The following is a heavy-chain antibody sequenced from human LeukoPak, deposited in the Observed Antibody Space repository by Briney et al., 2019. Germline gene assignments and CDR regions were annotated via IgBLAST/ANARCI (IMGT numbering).Heavy chain of an antibody. V-gene: IGHV3-33*01. J-gene: IGHJ4*02. Sequence: GGSLRLSCAASGFTFSSYGMHWVRQAPGKGLEWVAVIWYDGSNKYYADSVKGRFTISRDNSRNTLYLQMNSLRAEDTAVYYCARDTRXXXFDYWGQXTLVTVSS. CDR1: GFTFSSYG. CDR2: IWYDGSNK. D-gene: IGHD2-15*01. CDR3: ARDTRXXXFDY.